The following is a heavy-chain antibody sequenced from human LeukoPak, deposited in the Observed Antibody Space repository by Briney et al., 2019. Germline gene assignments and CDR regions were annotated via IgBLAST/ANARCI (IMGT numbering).Heavy chain of an antibody. D-gene: IGHD2-21*01. CDR3: ARDPGLWRPNAAFDI. J-gene: IGHJ3*02. CDR1: GFTFSSYG. Sequence: GGSLRLSCAASGFTFSSYGMHWVRQAPGKGLEWVAVIWYDGSNKYYADSVKGRFTISRDNSKNTLYLQMNSLRAEDTAVYYCARDPGLWRPNAAFDIWGQGTMVTVSS. V-gene: IGHV3-33*01. CDR2: IWYDGSNK.